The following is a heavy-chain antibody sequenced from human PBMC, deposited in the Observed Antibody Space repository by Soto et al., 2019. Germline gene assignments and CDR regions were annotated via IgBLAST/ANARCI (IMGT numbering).Heavy chain of an antibody. D-gene: IGHD1-1*01. CDR1: GFIYTNYW. V-gene: IGHV3-7*03. CDR2: IKQDGSEK. Sequence: GWSLRLSCAASGFIYTNYWMNWVRQAPGKGLEWVASIKQDGSEKYYVDSVKGRFTISRNNASNSLFLDMSSLRAEDTAVYYCARVKGRGYDCLLQDARFDVWGQGALVTVAS. J-gene: IGHJ4*02. CDR3: ARVKGRGYDCLLQDARFDV.